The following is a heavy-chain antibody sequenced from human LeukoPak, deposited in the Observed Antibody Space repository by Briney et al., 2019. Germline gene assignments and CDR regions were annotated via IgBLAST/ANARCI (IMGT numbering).Heavy chain of an antibody. CDR2: IYYSGST. CDR1: GGSVSSGSYY. CDR3: ARGAMAAAGWAMNYYYGMDV. D-gene: IGHD6-13*01. Sequence: PSETLSLTCTVSGGSVSSGSYYWSWIRQPPGKGLEWIGYIYYSGSTNYNPSLKSRVTISVDTSKNQFSLKLSSVTAADTAVYYCARGAMAAAGWAMNYYYGMDVWGQGTTVTVSS. V-gene: IGHV4-61*01. J-gene: IGHJ6*02.